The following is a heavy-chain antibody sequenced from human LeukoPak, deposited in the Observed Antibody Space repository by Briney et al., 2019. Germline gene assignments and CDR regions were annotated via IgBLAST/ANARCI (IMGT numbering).Heavy chain of an antibody. CDR2: IYHSGST. CDR1: GGSISSSNW. CDR3: AREIELRWFGESDY. J-gene: IGHJ4*02. D-gene: IGHD3-10*01. V-gene: IGHV4-4*02. Sequence: SETLSLTCAVSGGSISSSNWWSWVRQPPGKGLEWIGEIYHSGSTNYNPSLKSRVTISVDTSKNQFSLKLSSVTAADTAVYYCAREIELRWFGESDYWGQGTLVTVSS.